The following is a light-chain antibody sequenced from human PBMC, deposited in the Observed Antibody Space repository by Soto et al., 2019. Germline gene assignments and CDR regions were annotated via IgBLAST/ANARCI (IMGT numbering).Light chain of an antibody. Sequence: QSALTQPPSGSGSPGQSVTISCTGTSSDVGGYNYVSWYQQHPGKAPKLMIYEVSKRPSGVPDRFSGSKSGNTASLTVSGLQTEDEADYYCSSYAGSNKGVVFGGGTKLTVL. CDR1: SSDVGGYNY. CDR3: SSYAGSNKGVV. J-gene: IGLJ2*01. CDR2: EVS. V-gene: IGLV2-8*01.